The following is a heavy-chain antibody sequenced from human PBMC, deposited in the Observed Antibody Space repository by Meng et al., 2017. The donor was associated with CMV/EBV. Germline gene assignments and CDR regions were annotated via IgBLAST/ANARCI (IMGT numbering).Heavy chain of an antibody. J-gene: IGHJ6*02. CDR3: ARCGKDTAMDLAGTLHYYYYGMDV. CDR1: GFTVSSNY. CDR2: IYSGGST. Sequence: GESLKISCAASGFTVSSNYMSWVRQAPGKGLEWVSVIYSGGSTYYADSVKGRFTISRDNSKNTLYLQMNSLRAEDTAVYYCARCGKDTAMDLAGTLHYYYYGMDVWGQGITVTVSS. V-gene: IGHV3-53*01. D-gene: IGHD5-18*01.